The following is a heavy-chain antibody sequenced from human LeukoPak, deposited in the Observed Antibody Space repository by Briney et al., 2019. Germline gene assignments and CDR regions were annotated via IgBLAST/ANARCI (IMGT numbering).Heavy chain of an antibody. CDR2: IRYDGSNK. J-gene: IGHJ4*02. Sequence: GGSLRLSCAASGFTFSSYGMHWVRQAPGKGLEWVAFIRYDGSNKYYADSVKVRFTISIDNSKNTLYLQMNSLRAEDTAVYYCAKVGLTVTTILDYFDYWGQGTLVTVSS. CDR1: GFTFSSYG. D-gene: IGHD4-11*01. V-gene: IGHV3-30*02. CDR3: AKVGLTVTTILDYFDY.